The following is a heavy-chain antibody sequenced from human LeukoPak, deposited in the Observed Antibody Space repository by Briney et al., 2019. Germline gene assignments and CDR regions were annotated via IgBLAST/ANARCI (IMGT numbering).Heavy chain of an antibody. CDR3: AKDTSGSYPPVGP. V-gene: IGHV3-23*01. CDR2: ISGSGGST. CDR1: GFTFSSYA. Sequence: GGSLRLSCVASGFTFSSYAMTWVRQTPGKGLEWLSAISGSGGSTYYADSVKGRFTISRDNSKNTLYLQMNSLRAEDTAVYYCAKDTSGSYPPVGPWGQGTLVTVSS. J-gene: IGHJ5*02. D-gene: IGHD1-26*01.